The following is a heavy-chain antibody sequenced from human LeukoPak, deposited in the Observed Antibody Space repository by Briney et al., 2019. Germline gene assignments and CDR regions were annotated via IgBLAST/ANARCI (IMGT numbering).Heavy chain of an antibody. CDR1: GGSISSGSYY. J-gene: IGHJ4*02. CDR3: ARVVYNSGSNFFDY. Sequence: SETLSLTCTVSGGSISSGSYYWGWIRQPPGKGLEWIASIYYGGSTYYNPSLKSRVAISVDTSKNQFFLNLSSVTAADTAIYFCARVVYNSGSNFFDYWGQGTLVTVSS. CDR2: IYYGGST. D-gene: IGHD3-10*01. V-gene: IGHV4-39*07.